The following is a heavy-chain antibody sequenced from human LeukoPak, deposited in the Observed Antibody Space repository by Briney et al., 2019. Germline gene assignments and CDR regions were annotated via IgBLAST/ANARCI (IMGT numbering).Heavy chain of an antibody. CDR1: GFTFSSYA. CDR3: AKGRRYCSGGSCQGYYFDY. J-gene: IGHJ4*02. V-gene: IGHV3-23*01. CDR2: ISGSGGST. Sequence: GGSLRLSCAASGFTFSSYAMSWVRQAPGKGLEWVSAISGSGGSTYYADSVKGRFTISRDNSKNTLYLQMNSLRAEDTAVYYCAKGRRYCSGGSCQGYYFDYWGQGTLVTVSS. D-gene: IGHD2-15*01.